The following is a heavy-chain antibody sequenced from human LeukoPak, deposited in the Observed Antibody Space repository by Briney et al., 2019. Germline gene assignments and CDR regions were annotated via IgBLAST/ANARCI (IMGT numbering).Heavy chain of an antibody. J-gene: IGHJ6*03. CDR2: ICGAGGST. CDR1: GFNFNKYG. CDR3: AKNGDRGAYCSGGTCYPYYYYYMDV. V-gene: IGHV3-23*01. D-gene: IGHD2-15*01. Sequence: GALRLFCAASGFNFNKYGMSWVRQAPGEGLEWGSAICGAGGSTYYADSVKGRFTVSRDNSRNTLYLQMNSLRAEDTAIYYCAKNGDRGAYCSGGTCYPYYYYYMDVWGKGTTVTISS.